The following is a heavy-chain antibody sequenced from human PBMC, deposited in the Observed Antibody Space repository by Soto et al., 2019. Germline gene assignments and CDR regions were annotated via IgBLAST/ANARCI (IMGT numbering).Heavy chain of an antibody. CDR2: IYHNGNT. Sequence: QLQLRESGSGLVKPSQTLSLTCAVSGDSISSGGYSWNWIRQSPGKGLEWIGYIYHNGNTNYNPSLKSRATISLDSSQNEFSLKLTSVTAADTAVYFCARGRDYYDSSGYYGGYGLDVWGQGTTVTVSS. CDR1: GDSISSGGYS. V-gene: IGHV4-30-2*06. D-gene: IGHD3-22*01. CDR3: ARGRDYYDSSGYYGGYGLDV. J-gene: IGHJ6*02.